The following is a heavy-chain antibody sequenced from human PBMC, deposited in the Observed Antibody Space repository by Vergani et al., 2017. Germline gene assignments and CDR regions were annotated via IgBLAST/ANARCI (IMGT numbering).Heavy chain of an antibody. CDR1: GFTFSSYA. Sequence: EVQLVESGGGLVKPGGSLRLSCAASGFTFSSYAMSWVRQAPGKGLEWVSAISGSGGSTYYADSVKGRFTISRDNSKNSLYLQMNSLRTEDTALYYCAKDISPIVGALDAVGNWGQGTMVTVSS. V-gene: IGHV3-23*04. CDR3: AKDISPIVGALDAVGN. J-gene: IGHJ3*02. D-gene: IGHD3-22*01. CDR2: ISGSGGST.